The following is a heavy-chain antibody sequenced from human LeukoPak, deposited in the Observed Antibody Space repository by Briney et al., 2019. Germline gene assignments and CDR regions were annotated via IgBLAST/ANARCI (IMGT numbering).Heavy chain of an antibody. V-gene: IGHV1-46*01. CDR1: GYTFTSYY. Sequence: ASVKVSCRASGYTFTSYYMHWVRQAPGQGLEWMGIINPSGGSTSYAQKFQGRVTMTRDTSTSTAYMELSSLRSEDTAVYYCARDHGYYDSSGYHPYYYGMDVWGQGTTVTVSS. J-gene: IGHJ6*02. D-gene: IGHD3-22*01. CDR2: INPSGGST. CDR3: ARDHGYYDSSGYHPYYYGMDV.